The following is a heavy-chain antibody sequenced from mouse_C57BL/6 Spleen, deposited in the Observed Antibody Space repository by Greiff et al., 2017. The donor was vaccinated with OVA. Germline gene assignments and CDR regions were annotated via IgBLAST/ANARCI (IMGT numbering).Heavy chain of an antibody. J-gene: IGHJ4*01. V-gene: IGHV5-17*01. CDR2: ISSGSSTI. D-gene: IGHD1-1*01. Sequence: DVHLVESGGGLVKPGGSLKLSCAASGFTFSDYGMHWVRQAPEKGLEWVAYISSGSSTIYYADTVKGRFTISRDNAKNTLFLQMTSLRSEDTAMYYCAKILLPYAMDYWGQGTSVTVSS. CDR3: AKILLPYAMDY. CDR1: GFTFSDYG.